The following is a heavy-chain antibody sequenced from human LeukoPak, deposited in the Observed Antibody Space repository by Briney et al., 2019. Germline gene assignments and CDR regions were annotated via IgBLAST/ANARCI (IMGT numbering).Heavy chain of an antibody. D-gene: IGHD6-13*01. Sequence: SETLSLTCAAYGGSFSGYYWSWIRQPPGKGLEWIGEINHSGSTNYNPSLKSRVTISVDTSKNQFSLKLSSVTAADTAVYYCARVGVGSSSWYDWFDPWGQGTLVTVSS. CDR2: INHSGST. V-gene: IGHV4-34*01. J-gene: IGHJ5*02. CDR3: ARVGVGSSSWYDWFDP. CDR1: GGSFSGYY.